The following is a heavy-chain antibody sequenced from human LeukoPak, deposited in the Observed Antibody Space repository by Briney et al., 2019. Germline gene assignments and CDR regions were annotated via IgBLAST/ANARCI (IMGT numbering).Heavy chain of an antibody. Sequence: ASVKVSCKASGYTFTGYYMHWVRQAPGQGLEWMGWINPNSGGTNYAQKFQGWVTMTRDTSISTACMELSRLRSDDTAVYYCARGENYGDQQGFDPWGQGTLVTVSS. CDR3: ARGENYGDQQGFDP. CDR2: INPNSGGT. D-gene: IGHD4-17*01. CDR1: GYTFTGYY. J-gene: IGHJ5*02. V-gene: IGHV1-2*04.